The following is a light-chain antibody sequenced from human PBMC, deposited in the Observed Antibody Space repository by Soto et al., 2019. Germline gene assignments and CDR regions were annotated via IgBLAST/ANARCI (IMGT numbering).Light chain of an antibody. CDR1: QSGASTY. CDR2: GVF. CDR3: QQYYSSQRT. Sequence: EVVLTQSPATLSVSPGERATLSCRASQSGASTYLAWYQQKSGQPPRLLIYGVFTRATGIPDRFSGSGSATDFTLTISRLEAEDFAVYYCQQYYSSQRTFGQGTKVDIK. J-gene: IGKJ1*01. V-gene: IGKV3-20*01.